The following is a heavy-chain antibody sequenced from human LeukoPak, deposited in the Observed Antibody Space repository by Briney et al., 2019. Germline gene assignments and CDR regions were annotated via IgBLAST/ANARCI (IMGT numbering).Heavy chain of an antibody. Sequence: AGGSLRLSCAASGFTFSSYAMHWVRQAPGKGLEWVAVISYDGSNKYYADSVKGRFTISRDNSKNTLYLQMNSLRAEDTAMYYCARDQGIGGLGYWGQGTLVTVSS. CDR1: GFTFSSYA. CDR2: ISYDGSNK. V-gene: IGHV3-30-3*01. J-gene: IGHJ4*02. D-gene: IGHD3-10*01. CDR3: ARDQGIGGLGY.